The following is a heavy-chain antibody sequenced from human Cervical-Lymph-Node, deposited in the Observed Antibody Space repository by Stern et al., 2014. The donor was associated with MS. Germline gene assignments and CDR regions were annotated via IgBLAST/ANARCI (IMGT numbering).Heavy chain of an antibody. V-gene: IGHV4-30-4*01. D-gene: IGHD2-2*01. J-gene: IGHJ5*02. CDR1: GGSISSGDYY. CDR2: IYYRGIT. CDR3: ASANCSSTSCPNWFDP. Sequence: QVQLQESGPGLVKPSQTLSLTCTVSGGSISSGDYYWSWIRQPPWNGLEWIGYIYYRGITYYNPSLKSRVTISVDTSKNQFSLKLSSVTAADTAVYYCASANCSSTSCPNWFDPWGQGTLVTVSS.